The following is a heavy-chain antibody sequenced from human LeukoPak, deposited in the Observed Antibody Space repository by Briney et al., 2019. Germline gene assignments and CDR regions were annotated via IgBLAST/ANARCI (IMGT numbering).Heavy chain of an antibody. CDR3: ARGSYYYYYMDV. V-gene: IGHV1-69*05. CDR1: GGTFSSYA. Sequence: RASVKVSCKASGGTFSSYAISWVRQAPGQGLEWMGGIIAVFGTANYAQKCQGRVTITTDESTSTAYMELSSLRAEDTAVYYCARGSYYYYYMDVWGKGTTVTVSS. J-gene: IGHJ6*03. CDR2: IIAVFGTA.